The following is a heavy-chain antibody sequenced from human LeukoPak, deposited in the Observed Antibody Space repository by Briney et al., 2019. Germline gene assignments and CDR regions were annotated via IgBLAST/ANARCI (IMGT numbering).Heavy chain of an antibody. CDR2: ISGSGGST. D-gene: IGHD2-15*01. Sequence: PGGSLRLSCAASGFTFSSYAMSWVRQAPGKGLEWVSAISGSGGSTYYADSVKGRFTISRDNSKNTLYLQMNSLRAEDTAVYYCAKVPGGSVGLGSVFFDYWGQGTLVTVSS. V-gene: IGHV3-23*01. CDR1: GFTFSSYA. CDR3: AKVPGGSVGLGSVFFDY. J-gene: IGHJ4*02.